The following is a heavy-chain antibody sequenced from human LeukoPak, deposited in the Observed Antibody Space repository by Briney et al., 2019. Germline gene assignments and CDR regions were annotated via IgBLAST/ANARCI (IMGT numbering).Heavy chain of an antibody. V-gene: IGHV4-38-2*01. CDR3: ARHPPTDSSGYNGRFDP. CDR1: GYSISSGYY. J-gene: IGHJ5*02. Sequence: KPSETLSLTCAVSGYSISSGYYWGWIRQPPGKGLEWIGSIYHSGSTYYNPSLKSRVTISVDTSKNQFSLKLSSVTAADTAVYYCARHPPTDSSGYNGRFDPWGQGTLVTVSS. D-gene: IGHD3-22*01. CDR2: IYHSGST.